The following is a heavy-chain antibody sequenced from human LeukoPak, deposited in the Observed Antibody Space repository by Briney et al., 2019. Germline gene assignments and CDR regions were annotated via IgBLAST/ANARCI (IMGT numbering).Heavy chain of an antibody. CDR3: AREVDSSGYYPDY. D-gene: IGHD3-22*01. CDR1: GESFSGYY. CDR2: IYYSGST. Sequence: SETLPLTCAVYGESFSGYYWSWIRQPPGKGLEWIGSIYYSGSTYYNPSLKSRVTISVDTSKNQFSLKLSSVTAADTAVYYCAREVDSSGYYPDYWGQGTLVTVSS. V-gene: IGHV4-34*01. J-gene: IGHJ4*02.